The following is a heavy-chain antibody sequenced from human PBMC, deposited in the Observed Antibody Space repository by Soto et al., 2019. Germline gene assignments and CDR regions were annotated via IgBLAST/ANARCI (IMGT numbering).Heavy chain of an antibody. D-gene: IGHD3-22*01. J-gene: IGHJ6*04. CDR2: LYHSGST. Sequence: QLQLQESGSGLVKPSQTLSLTCAVSGGSISSGGYSWSWIRQPPGNGLGWIGYLYHSGSTYYNPSLKSRVFIAVGRSKNQLSLKLSSVTAADPAVYYCDRERIYYDRSGYDYYYYGMDVWGKGTTVTVSA. CDR1: GGSISSGGYS. V-gene: IGHV4-30-2*01. CDR3: DRERIYYDRSGYDYYYYGMDV.